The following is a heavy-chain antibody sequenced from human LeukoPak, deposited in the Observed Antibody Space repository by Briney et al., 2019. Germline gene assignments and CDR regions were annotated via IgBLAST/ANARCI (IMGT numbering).Heavy chain of an antibody. CDR2: TSYDERNK. D-gene: IGHD3-22*01. Sequence: GGSLRLSCAASGFTFSSNAMHWVRQAPGKGLEWVAATSYDERNKYYGDSVRGRFTISRDNSKNTLYLQMNSLRVEDTALYYCARGWDNNDSSGYSAWGQGTLVTVSS. J-gene: IGHJ4*02. CDR1: GFTFSSNA. V-gene: IGHV3-30*04. CDR3: ARGWDNNDSSGYSA.